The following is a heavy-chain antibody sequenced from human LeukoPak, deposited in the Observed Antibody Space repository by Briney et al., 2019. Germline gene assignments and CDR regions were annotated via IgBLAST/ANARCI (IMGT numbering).Heavy chain of an antibody. CDR3: ANRAAAGTGGAFDI. CDR2: ISYDGSNK. CDR1: GFTFSSYG. V-gene: IGHV3-30*18. J-gene: IGHJ3*02. D-gene: IGHD6-13*01. Sequence: GGSLRLSCAASGFTFSSYGMHWVRQAPGKGLEWVAVISYDGSNKYYADSVKGRFTISRDNSKNTLYLQMNSLRAEDTAVYYCANRAAAGTGGAFDIWGQGTMVTVSS.